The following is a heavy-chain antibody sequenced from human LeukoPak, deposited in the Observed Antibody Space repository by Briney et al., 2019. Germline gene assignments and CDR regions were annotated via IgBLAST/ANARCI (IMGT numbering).Heavy chain of an antibody. CDR1: GFTFSSYW. CDR2: IKQDGSEK. CDR3: ARGSTYYDSSGQVPFDY. D-gene: IGHD3-22*01. Sequence: GGSLRLSCAASGFTFSSYWMSWVRQAPGKGLEWVANIKQDGSEKYYVDSVKGRFTISRDNAKNSLYLQMNGLRAEDTAVYYCARGSTYYDSSGQVPFDYWGQGTLVTVSS. J-gene: IGHJ4*02. V-gene: IGHV3-7*01.